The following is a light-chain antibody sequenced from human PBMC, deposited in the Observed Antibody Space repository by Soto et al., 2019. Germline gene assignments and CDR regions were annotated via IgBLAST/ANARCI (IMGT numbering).Light chain of an antibody. V-gene: IGLV2-14*03. Sequence: QAVVTQPASVSGSPGQSITISCAGTSSDIGGSNYVSWYQQHPGKAPKLMIYGVSNRPSGVSNRCSGSKSGNTASLTISGLQAEDEADYFCYASRSSSSTFNVFGTGTKLTVL. CDR3: YASRSSSSTFNV. J-gene: IGLJ1*01. CDR1: SSDIGGSNY. CDR2: GVS.